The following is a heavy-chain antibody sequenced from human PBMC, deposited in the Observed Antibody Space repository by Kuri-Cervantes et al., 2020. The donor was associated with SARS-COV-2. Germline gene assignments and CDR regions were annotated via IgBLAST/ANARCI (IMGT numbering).Heavy chain of an antibody. D-gene: IGHD5-24*01. CDR1: GVSVSHGTYS. V-gene: IGHV4-61*09. Sequence: SETLSLTCAVSGVSVSHGTYSWGWIRQPAGKGLEWIVHLDTSGSTTYNPSLKSRVTILLATSNNQVSLRLTSATAADTAVYYCGRVSWLQLWRRYSDSWGQGTLVTVSS. J-gene: IGHJ4*02. CDR3: GRVSWLQLWRRYSDS. CDR2: LDTSGST.